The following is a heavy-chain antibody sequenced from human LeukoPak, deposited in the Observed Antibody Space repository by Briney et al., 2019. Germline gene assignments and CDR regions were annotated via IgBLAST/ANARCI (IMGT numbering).Heavy chain of an antibody. Sequence: GASVKVSCKASGGTFSSYAISWVRQAPGQGLEWMGRIIPILGIANYAQKFQGRVTITADKSTSTAYMELSSLRSEDTAVYYCARLDYSNYPFDYWGQGTLVTVSS. CDR1: GGTFSSYA. J-gene: IGHJ4*02. D-gene: IGHD4-11*01. CDR2: IIPILGIA. V-gene: IGHV1-69*04. CDR3: ARLDYSNYPFDY.